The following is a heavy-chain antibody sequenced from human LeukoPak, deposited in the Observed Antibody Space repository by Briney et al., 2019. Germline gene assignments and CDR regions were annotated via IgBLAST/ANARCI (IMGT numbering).Heavy chain of an antibody. J-gene: IGHJ5*02. V-gene: IGHV1-2*02. Sequence: GASVKVSFKASGYTFTGYYMHWVRQAPGQGLEWMGWINPNSGGTKCSQKFQGRVTMTRDTSISTAYMELGSLRSDDTAVYYCARFQYCSDTSCYGSSWFDPWGQGTPVTVSS. CDR2: INPNSGGT. CDR3: ARFQYCSDTSCYGSSWFDP. D-gene: IGHD2-2*01. CDR1: GYTFTGYY.